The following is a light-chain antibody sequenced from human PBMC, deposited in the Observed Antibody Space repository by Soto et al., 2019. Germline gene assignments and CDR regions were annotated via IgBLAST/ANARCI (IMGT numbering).Light chain of an antibody. Sequence: EILMTQSPVTLSVSPGERATLSCRASQSVSSNLAWYQQKPGQAPSLLIYGAFTRATGIPARFSGTGSGTEFTLTISSLEPEDSAVYYCQQRHMWPITFGQGTRLEI. CDR3: QQRHMWPIT. CDR1: QSVSSN. J-gene: IGKJ5*01. CDR2: GAF. V-gene: IGKV3-15*01.